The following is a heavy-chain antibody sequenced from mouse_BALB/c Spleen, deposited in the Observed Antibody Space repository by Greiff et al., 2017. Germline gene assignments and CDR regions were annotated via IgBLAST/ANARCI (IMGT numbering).Heavy chain of an antibody. D-gene: IGHD1-2*01. CDR3: NAQFISGFAY. V-gene: IGHV14-4*02. CDR2: IDPENGDT. J-gene: IGHJ3*01. CDR1: GFNIKDYY. Sequence: EVNLVESGAELVRSGASVKLSCTASGFNIKDYYMHWVKQRPEQGLEWIGWIDPENGDTEYAPKFQGKATMTADTSSNTAYLQLSSLTSEDTAVYYCNAQFISGFAYWGQGTLVTVSA.